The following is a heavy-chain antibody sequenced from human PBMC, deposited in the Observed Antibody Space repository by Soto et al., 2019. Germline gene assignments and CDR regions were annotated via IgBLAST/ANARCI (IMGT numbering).Heavy chain of an antibody. CDR3: ARGSYYSGWV. D-gene: IGHD6-19*01. CDR2: TYYRPKWYS. J-gene: IGHJ4*02. Sequence: PSQTLSLTCAISGDSVSSTSAAWSLIRQSPSRGLEWLGRTYYRPKWYSDYAVSVKSRITINPDTSKNQFSLQLNSVTPEDTAVYYCARGSYYSGWVWGQGTLVTVSS. V-gene: IGHV6-1*01. CDR1: GDSVSSTSAA.